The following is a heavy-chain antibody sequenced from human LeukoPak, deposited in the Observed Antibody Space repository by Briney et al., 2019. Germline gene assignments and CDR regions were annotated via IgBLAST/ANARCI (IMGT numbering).Heavy chain of an antibody. Sequence: PGGSLRLSCAASGFTFSGPAMHWVRQASGKGLEWVGRIRSKANSYATAYAASVKGRFTISRDDSKNTAYLQMNSLKTEDTAVYYCTTLATHITPSDCWGQGTLVTVSS. CDR3: TTLATHITPSDC. V-gene: IGHV3-73*01. D-gene: IGHD2-21*01. CDR1: GFTFSGPA. J-gene: IGHJ4*02. CDR2: IRSKANSYAT.